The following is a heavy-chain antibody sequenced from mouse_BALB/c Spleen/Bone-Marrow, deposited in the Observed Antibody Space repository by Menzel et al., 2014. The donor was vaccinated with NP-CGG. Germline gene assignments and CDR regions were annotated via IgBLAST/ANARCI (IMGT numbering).Heavy chain of an antibody. J-gene: IGHJ4*01. Sequence: VHVEQSGAELVKPGASVKLSCTASGFNIKDTYMHWVKQRPEQGLEWIGRIDPANGNTKYDPKFQGKATITADTSSNTAYLQLSSLTSEDTAVYYCARSRDYGSSYYAMDYWGQGTSVTVSS. CDR1: GFNIKDTY. CDR2: IDPANGNT. CDR3: ARSRDYGSSYYAMDY. V-gene: IGHV14-3*02. D-gene: IGHD1-1*01.